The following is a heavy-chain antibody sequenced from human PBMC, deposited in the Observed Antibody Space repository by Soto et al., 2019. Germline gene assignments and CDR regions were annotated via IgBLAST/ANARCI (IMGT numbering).Heavy chain of an antibody. D-gene: IGHD3-22*01. V-gene: IGHV4-38-2*01. CDR3: ARSLYYYDSSGYYSNGYYFDY. CDR2: IYHSGST. CDR1: GYSISSGYY. J-gene: IGHJ4*02. Sequence: SETLSLTCAVSGYSISSGYYWGWIRQPPGKGLEWIGSIYHSGSTYYNPSLKSRVTISVDTSKNQFSLKLSSVTAADTAVYYCARSLYYYDSSGYYSNGYYFDYWGQGTLVT.